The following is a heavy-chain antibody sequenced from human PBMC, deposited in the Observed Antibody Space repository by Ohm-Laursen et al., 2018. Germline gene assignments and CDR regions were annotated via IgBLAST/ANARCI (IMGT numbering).Heavy chain of an antibody. CDR3: ARHRPDYYDSSGYPFDY. D-gene: IGHD3-22*01. CDR2: IYYSGST. Sequence: TLSLTCTVSGGSISSYYWSWIRQPPGKGLEWIGYIYYSGSTNYNPSLKSRVTISVDTSKNQFSLKLSSVTAADTAVYYCARHRPDYYDSSGYPFDYWGQGTLVTVSS. V-gene: IGHV4-59*08. CDR1: GGSISSYY. J-gene: IGHJ4*02.